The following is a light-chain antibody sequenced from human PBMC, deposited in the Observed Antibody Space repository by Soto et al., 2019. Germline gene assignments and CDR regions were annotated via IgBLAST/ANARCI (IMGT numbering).Light chain of an antibody. Sequence: DIQMTQSPSTVSASVGDRVTITCRASQSIKRWLAWYQQKAGRPPKLLIYKASTLESGVPSRFSGSGSETEFTLTISSLQPDDFATYYCQQYSSYSRLTFGGGSKVEI. CDR2: KAS. CDR3: QQYSSYSRLT. J-gene: IGKJ4*01. V-gene: IGKV1-5*03. CDR1: QSIKRW.